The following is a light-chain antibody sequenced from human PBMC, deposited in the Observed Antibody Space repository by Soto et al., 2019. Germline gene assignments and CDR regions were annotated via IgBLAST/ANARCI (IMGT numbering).Light chain of an antibody. CDR2: GAS. Sequence: EMVLTQSPDTLSVSPGERATLSCRASQTVSSNFLAWYQQRPGQAPRLLIYGASSRAAGIPDMFSGSGSGTDFTLTISGLEPEDLAVYYCQQYGSSPETCGQGTKVEI. V-gene: IGKV3-20*01. CDR3: QQYGSSPET. CDR1: QTVSSNF. J-gene: IGKJ1*01.